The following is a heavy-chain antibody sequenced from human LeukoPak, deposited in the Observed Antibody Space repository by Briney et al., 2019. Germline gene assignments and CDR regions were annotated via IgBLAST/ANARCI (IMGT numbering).Heavy chain of an antibody. J-gene: IGHJ4*02. D-gene: IGHD6-6*01. CDR3: ARDTPYSSSIDY. CDR2: IYYSGST. V-gene: IGHV4-59*12. CDR1: GGSISSYY. Sequence: SETLSLTCTVSGGSISSYYWSWIRQPPGKGLEWIGYIYYSGSTNYNPSLKSRVTISVDTSKNQFSLKLSSVTAADTAVYYCARDTPYSSSIDYWGQGTLVTVSS.